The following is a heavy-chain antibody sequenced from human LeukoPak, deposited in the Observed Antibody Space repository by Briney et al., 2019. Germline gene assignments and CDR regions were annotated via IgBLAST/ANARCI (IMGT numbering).Heavy chain of an antibody. D-gene: IGHD6-13*01. CDR1: GYTFTTSY. Sequence: VASVKVSCKASGYTFTTSYMHWVRQAPGQGLEWMGIINPSGGSTSYAQKFQGRVTMTRDTSTSTVYMELSSLRSEDTAVYYCARDLEDAAGSWGQGTLVTVSS. V-gene: IGHV1-46*01. CDR3: ARDLEDAAGS. J-gene: IGHJ4*02. CDR2: INPSGGST.